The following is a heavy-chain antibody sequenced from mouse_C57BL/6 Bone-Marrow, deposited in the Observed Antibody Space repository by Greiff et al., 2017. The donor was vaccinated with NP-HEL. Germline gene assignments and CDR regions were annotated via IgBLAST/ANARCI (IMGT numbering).Heavy chain of an antibody. J-gene: IGHJ1*03. CDR1: GYTFTDYY. CDR2: INPNNGGT. Sequence: VQLQQSGPELVKPGVSVKISCKASGYTFTDYYMNWVKQSHGKSLEWIGDINPNNGGTSYNQKFKGKATLTVDKSSSTAYMELRSLTSEDSAVYYCARFPISRYFDVWGTGTTVTVSS. V-gene: IGHV1-26*01. CDR3: ARFPISRYFDV.